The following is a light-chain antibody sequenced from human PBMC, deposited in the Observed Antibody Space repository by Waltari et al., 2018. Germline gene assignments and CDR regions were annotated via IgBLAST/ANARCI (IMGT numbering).Light chain of an antibody. J-gene: IGKJ1*01. CDR1: QCVSSN. CDR3: QQYNNWPRT. CDR2: GAS. Sequence: EIVMTQSPATLSVSQGERSTLSCRASQCVSSNLAWYQQKPGQAPRLLIYGASTRATDIPARFSGSGSGTEFTLAISSLQSEDFAVYYCQQYNNWPRTFGQGTKVEIK. V-gene: IGKV3-15*01.